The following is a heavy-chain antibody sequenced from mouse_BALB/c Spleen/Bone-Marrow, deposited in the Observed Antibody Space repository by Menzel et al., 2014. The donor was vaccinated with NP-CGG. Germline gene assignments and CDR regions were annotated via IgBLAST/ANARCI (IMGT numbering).Heavy chain of an antibody. CDR3: ASYVYGYYFDY. Sequence: VQLHQSGAELVKPGASVKLSCTASGFNIKDTYIHWVKQRPEQGLEWIGRIDPANDNTKYDPKFQGKATITADTSSSTAYLQLSSLTSEDTAVYYCASYVYGYYFDYWGQGTTLTVSS. V-gene: IGHV14-3*02. D-gene: IGHD2-2*01. CDR2: IDPANDNT. J-gene: IGHJ2*01. CDR1: GFNIKDTY.